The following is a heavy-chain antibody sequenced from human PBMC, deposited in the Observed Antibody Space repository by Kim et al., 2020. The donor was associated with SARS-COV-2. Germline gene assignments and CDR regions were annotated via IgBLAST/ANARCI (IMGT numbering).Heavy chain of an antibody. CDR1: GGSISSGGYY. CDR2: IYYSGST. D-gene: IGHD4-17*01. Sequence: SETLSLTCTVSGGSISSGGYYWSWIRQHPGKGLEWIGYIYYSGSTYYNPSLKSRVTISVDTSKNQFSLKLSSVTAADTAVYYCARDRQTTVVTRYFDYWGQGTLVTVSS. CDR3: ARDRQTTVVTRYFDY. V-gene: IGHV4-31*03. J-gene: IGHJ4*02.